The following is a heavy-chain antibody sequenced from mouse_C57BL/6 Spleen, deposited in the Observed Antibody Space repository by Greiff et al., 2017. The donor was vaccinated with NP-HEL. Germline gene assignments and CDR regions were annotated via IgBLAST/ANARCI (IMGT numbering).Heavy chain of an antibody. CDR2: ISSGSSTI. V-gene: IGHV5-17*01. D-gene: IGHD2-3*01. CDR1: GFTFSDYG. CDR3: ARKADGYYAMDY. J-gene: IGHJ4*01. Sequence: EVKLMESGGGLVKPGGSLKLSCAASGFTFSDYGMHWVRQAPEKGLEWVAYISSGSSTIYYADTVKGRFTISRYNAKNTLFLQMTSLRSEDTAMYYCARKADGYYAMDYWGQGTSVTVSS.